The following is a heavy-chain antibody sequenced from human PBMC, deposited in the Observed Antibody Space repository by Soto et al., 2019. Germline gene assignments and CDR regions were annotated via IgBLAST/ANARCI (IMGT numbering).Heavy chain of an antibody. CDR2: IYWNDDK. Sequence: ESGPTLVNPTQTLTLTCTFSGFSLSTSGVGVGWIRQPPGKALEWLALIYWNDDKRYSPSLKSRLTITKDTSKSQVVLTMTNMDPVDTATYYCAHTIIAARPLALYYFDYWGQGTLVTVSS. V-gene: IGHV2-5*01. CDR1: GFSLSTSGVG. CDR3: AHTIIAARPLALYYFDY. D-gene: IGHD6-6*01. J-gene: IGHJ4*02.